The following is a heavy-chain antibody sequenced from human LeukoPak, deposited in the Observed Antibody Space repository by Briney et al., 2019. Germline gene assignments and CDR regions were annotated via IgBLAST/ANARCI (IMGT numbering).Heavy chain of an antibody. D-gene: IGHD5-18*01. CDR3: AKDRTAYSYGSIDH. CDR1: GFTFDDYA. J-gene: IGHJ4*02. V-gene: IGHV3-9*01. Sequence: GRSLRLSCAASGFTFDDYAMHWVRQAPGKGLEWVSGITWNSGRIGYADSVKGRFTISRDNAKNSLYLQVNSLREEDTALYYCAKDRTAYSYGSIDHWGQGTLVTVSS. CDR2: ITWNSGRI.